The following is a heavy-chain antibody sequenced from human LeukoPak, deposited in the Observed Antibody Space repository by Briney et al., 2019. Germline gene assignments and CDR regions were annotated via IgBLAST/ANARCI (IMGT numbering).Heavy chain of an antibody. CDR1: GGSFSGYY. J-gene: IGHJ4*02. D-gene: IGHD2-2*01. V-gene: IGHV4-34*01. CDR2: INHSGST. Sequence: SETLSLTCAVYGGSFSGYYWSWIRQPPGKGLEWIGEINHSGSTNYNPSLKSRVTISVDTSKNQFSLKLSSVTAADTAVYYCARGRPTVVVPAVTSFDYWGQGTLVTVSS. CDR3: ARGRPTVVVPAVTSFDY.